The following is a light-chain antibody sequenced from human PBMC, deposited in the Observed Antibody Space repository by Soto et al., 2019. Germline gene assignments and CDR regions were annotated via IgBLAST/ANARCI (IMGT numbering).Light chain of an antibody. J-gene: IGKJ1*01. CDR2: AAS. Sequence: EIVLTQSPGTLSLSPGERATLSCRASQTIGSSHLAWYQQKPGQAPRVLIFAASSRATGIPDRFSGSGSGTDFTLTISRLEPEDFAVYYCQQYGGSPRTFGQGTKVDNK. CDR3: QQYGGSPRT. CDR1: QTIGSSH. V-gene: IGKV3-20*01.